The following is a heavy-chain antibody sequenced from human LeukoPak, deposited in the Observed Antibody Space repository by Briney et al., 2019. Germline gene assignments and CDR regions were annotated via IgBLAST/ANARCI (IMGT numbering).Heavy chain of an antibody. CDR2: VYSTGRT. CDR3: ARQAVTADAFEF. D-gene: IGHD2-21*02. CDR1: GASISNYY. J-gene: IGHJ3*01. Sequence: SETLSLTCTVSGASISNYYWDWIRQPPGKGLEYIGYVYSTGRTSYNPSLESRVIISVDTSKSQFSLRLRSVTAADTAVYYCARQAVTADAFEFWGQGTLVTVSS. V-gene: IGHV4-59*08.